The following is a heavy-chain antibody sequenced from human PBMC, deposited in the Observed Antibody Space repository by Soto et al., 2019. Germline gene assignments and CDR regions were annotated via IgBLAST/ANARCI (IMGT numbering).Heavy chain of an antibody. J-gene: IGHJ6*02. CDR2: MNPNSGNT. CDR1: GYTFTSYD. V-gene: IGHV1-8*01. Sequence: QVQLVQSGAEVKKPGSSVKVSCKASGYTFTSYDINWVRQATGQGLEWMGWMNPNSGNTGYAQKFQGRVTMTRNTSISTAYMDLSSMRSEDTAVYYCARGVYYYYGMDVWGQGTTVTVSS. CDR3: ARGVYYYYGMDV.